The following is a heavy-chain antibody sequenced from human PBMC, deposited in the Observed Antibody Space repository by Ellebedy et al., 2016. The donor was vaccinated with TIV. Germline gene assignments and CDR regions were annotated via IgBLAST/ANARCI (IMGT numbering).Heavy chain of an antibody. Sequence: AASVKVSCKASGFSFGTSTVQWVRQARGQRLEWIGWITVGNGNKNYAQTLQDRVTITRDMSTSTTYMELRSLRSDDTAIYYCAAETYINGCCHFDFWGPGSLVTVSS. V-gene: IGHV1-58*01. J-gene: IGHJ4*02. CDR3: AAETYINGCCHFDF. CDR1: GFSFGTST. CDR2: ITVGNGNK. D-gene: IGHD2-8*01.